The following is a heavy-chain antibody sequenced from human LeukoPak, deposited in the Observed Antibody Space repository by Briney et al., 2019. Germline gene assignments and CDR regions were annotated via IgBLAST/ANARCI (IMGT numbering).Heavy chain of an antibody. CDR1: LFTFSNYW. J-gene: IGHJ4*02. D-gene: IGHD5-12*01. CDR3: ARDIATTPVY. Sequence: PGGSLRLSCTASLFTFSNYWMHWVRQAPGKGLVWVSRITNDGSGATYADSVKGRFTISRDNAKNTVYLQMNSLRAEDTAVYYCARDIATTPVYWGQGTLVTVSS. V-gene: IGHV3-74*01. CDR2: ITNDGSGA.